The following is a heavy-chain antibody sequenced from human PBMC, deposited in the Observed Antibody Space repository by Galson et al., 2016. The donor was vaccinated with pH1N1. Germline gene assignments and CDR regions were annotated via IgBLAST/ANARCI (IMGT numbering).Heavy chain of an antibody. CDR1: GFSLRTRGMC. J-gene: IGHJ5*02. Sequence: PALVTPTQTLTLTCTFSGFSLRTRGMCVTWIRQPPGKALEWLAVIDWADNRYYSTSLKTRLTISKDPSKNQVVLTMTNMDPVDTATYYGARIRHGDYVGWVDPWGQGTLVTVSS. CDR3: ARIRHGDYVGWVDP. CDR2: IDWADNR. V-gene: IGHV2-70*01. D-gene: IGHD4-17*01.